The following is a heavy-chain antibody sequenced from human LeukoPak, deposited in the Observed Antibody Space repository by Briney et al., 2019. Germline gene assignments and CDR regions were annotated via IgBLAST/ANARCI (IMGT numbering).Heavy chain of an antibody. D-gene: IGHD6-13*01. CDR1: GGSISSGGYY. CDR3: ARARDSSWDY. CDR2: IKDDGSEK. Sequence: TSETLSLTCTVSGGSISSGGYYWSWVRQAPGKGLEWVANIKDDGSEKYYVDSVKGRFTISRDDAKNSLYLQMNSLRAEDTAVYYCARARDSSWDYWGQGTLVTVSS. J-gene: IGHJ4*02. V-gene: IGHV3-7*03.